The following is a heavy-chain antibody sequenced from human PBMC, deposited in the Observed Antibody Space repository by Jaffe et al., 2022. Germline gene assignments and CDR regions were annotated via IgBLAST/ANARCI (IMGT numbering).Heavy chain of an antibody. V-gene: IGHV3-49*04. CDR2: IRSKAYGGTT. CDR1: GFTFGDYA. Sequence: EVQLVESGGGLVQPGRSLRLSCTASGFTFGDYAMSWVRQAPGKGLEWVGFIRSKAYGGTTEYAASVKGRFTISRDDSKSIAYLQMNSLKTEDTAVYYCTRSVVVITPPLYYYYYYMDVWGKGTTVTVSS. D-gene: IGHD3-22*01. CDR3: TRSVVVITPPLYYYYYYMDV. J-gene: IGHJ6*03.